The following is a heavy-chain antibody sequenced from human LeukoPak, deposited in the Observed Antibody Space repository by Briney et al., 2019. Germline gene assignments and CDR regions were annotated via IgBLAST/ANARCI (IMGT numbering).Heavy chain of an antibody. Sequence: ASVKVSCKVSGHTLTELSMHWVRQAPGKGLEWMGGFDPEDGETIYAQKFQGRVTMTEDTSTDTAYMELSSLRSEDTAVYYCATSRGYSYGPPNKYYYYYYGMDVWGKGTTVTVSS. CDR3: ATSRGYSYGPPNKYYYYYYGMDV. J-gene: IGHJ6*04. V-gene: IGHV1-24*01. CDR2: FDPEDGET. D-gene: IGHD5-18*01. CDR1: GHTLTELS.